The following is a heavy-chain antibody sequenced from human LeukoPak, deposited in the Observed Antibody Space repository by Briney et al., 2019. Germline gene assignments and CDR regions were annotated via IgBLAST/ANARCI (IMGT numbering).Heavy chain of an antibody. J-gene: IGHJ6*03. D-gene: IGHD1-1*01. CDR3: AKQTENSNPKRTYYYYYMDV. Sequence: GGSLRLSCAASGFTFSSYSMNWVRQAPGKGLEWVSSISSSSSYIYYADSVKGRFTISRDNAKNSLYLQMNSLRAEDTAVYYCAKQTENSNPKRTYYYYYMDVWGKGTTVTVSS. CDR2: ISSSSSYI. CDR1: GFTFSSYS. V-gene: IGHV3-21*01.